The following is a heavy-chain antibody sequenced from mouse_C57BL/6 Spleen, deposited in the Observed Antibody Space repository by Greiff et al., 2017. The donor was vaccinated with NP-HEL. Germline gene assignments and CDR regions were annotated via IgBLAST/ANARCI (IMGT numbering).Heavy chain of an antibody. Sequence: EVQRVESGPGLVKPSQSLSLTCSVTGYSITSGYYWNWLRQFPGNKLEWMGYISYDGSNNYNPSLKNRISITRDTSKNQFFLKLNSVTTEDTATYYCAREGGYDGGAWFAYWGQGTLVTVSA. CDR3: AREGGYDGGAWFAY. V-gene: IGHV3-6*01. CDR2: ISYDGSN. CDR1: GYSITSGYY. D-gene: IGHD2-2*01. J-gene: IGHJ3*01.